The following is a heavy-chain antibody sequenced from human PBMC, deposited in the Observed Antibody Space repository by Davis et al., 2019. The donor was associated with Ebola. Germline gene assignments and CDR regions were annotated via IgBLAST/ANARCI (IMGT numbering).Heavy chain of an antibody. CDR1: GYTFTSYG. J-gene: IGHJ5*02. D-gene: IGHD6-13*01. Sequence: AAPVKVSCKASGYTFTSYGISWVRQATGQGFEWMGWMNPNSGNTGYAQKFQGRVTMTRDTSTSTAYMELSSLRSEDTAVYYCARASWATVGTRWFDPWGQGTLVTVSS. CDR3: ARASWATVGTRWFDP. V-gene: IGHV1-8*02. CDR2: MNPNSGNT.